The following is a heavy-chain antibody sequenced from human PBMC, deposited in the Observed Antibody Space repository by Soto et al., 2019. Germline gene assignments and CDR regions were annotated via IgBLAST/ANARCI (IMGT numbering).Heavy chain of an antibody. D-gene: IGHD2-21*02. CDR1: GYTFTSYG. Sequence: ASVKVSCKASGYTFTSYGISWVRQAPGQGLEWMGWISAYNGNTNYAQKLQGRVTMTTDTSTSTAYMELRSLRSDDTAVYYCARDVKGVTPAYYYYGMDVWGQGTTVTVSS. V-gene: IGHV1-18*01. J-gene: IGHJ6*02. CDR2: ISAYNGNT. CDR3: ARDVKGVTPAYYYYGMDV.